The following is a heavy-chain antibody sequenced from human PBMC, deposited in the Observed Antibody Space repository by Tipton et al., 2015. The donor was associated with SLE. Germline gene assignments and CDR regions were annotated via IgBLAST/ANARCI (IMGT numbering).Heavy chain of an antibody. CDR2: IGNKANGYTT. V-gene: IGHV3-72*01. CDR3: VRRPDY. CDR1: GFTFSSYW. Sequence: SLRLSCAASGFTFSSYWMGWVRQAPGKGLEWVGRIGNKANGYTTDYAASVKGRFSISRDDSQNSVYLQMNSLKDEDTAVYYCVRRPDYWGQGTLVIVS. J-gene: IGHJ4*02.